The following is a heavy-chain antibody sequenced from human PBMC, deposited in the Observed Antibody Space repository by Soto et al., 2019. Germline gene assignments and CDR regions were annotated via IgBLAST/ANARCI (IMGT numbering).Heavy chain of an antibody. D-gene: IGHD3-10*01. CDR3: ARDIGTYFYGSGSPIDY. J-gene: IGHJ4*02. CDR2: ISSGSSYI. V-gene: IGHV3-21*01. CDR1: GFIFSSYS. Sequence: PGGSLRLSCAASGFIFSSYSMNWVRQAPGKGLEWVSCISSGSSYIHYADSVKGRFTISRDNADNSLYLQMNSLRVEDTAVYYCARDIGTYFYGSGSPIDYWGLGTLVTVSS.